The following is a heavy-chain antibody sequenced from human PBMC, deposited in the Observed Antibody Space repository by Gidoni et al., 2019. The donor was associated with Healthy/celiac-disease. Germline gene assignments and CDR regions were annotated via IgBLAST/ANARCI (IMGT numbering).Heavy chain of an antibody. V-gene: IGHV1-8*01. J-gene: IGHJ4*02. CDR1: GYTFTSYD. D-gene: IGHD3-3*01. Sequence: QVQLVQSGAEVKKPGASVKVSCKASGYTFTSYDINWVRQATGQGLEWMGWMNPNSGNTGYAQKFQGRVTMTRNTSISTAYMELSSLRSEDTAVYYCARTYYDFWSGYYWAFFFDYWGQGTLVTVSS. CDR3: ARTYYDFWSGYYWAFFFDY. CDR2: MNPNSGNT.